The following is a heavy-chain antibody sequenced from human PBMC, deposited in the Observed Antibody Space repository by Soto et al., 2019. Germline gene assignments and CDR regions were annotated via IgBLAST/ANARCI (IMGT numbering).Heavy chain of an antibody. V-gene: IGHV1-69*02. D-gene: IGHD2-15*01. CDR1: GGTFRNYP. Sequence: QVQLVQSGPEVKKPGSSVKVSCKASGGTFRNYPINWVRQAPGQGLDWMGSIFPLTDIPDYAQNFQARLTISAERSTSTAYMELNRLTSDDTAMCFCASGALVVLDYFPSWGQGTLVPVSS. CDR3: ASGALVVLDYFPS. CDR2: IFPLTDIP. J-gene: IGHJ4*02.